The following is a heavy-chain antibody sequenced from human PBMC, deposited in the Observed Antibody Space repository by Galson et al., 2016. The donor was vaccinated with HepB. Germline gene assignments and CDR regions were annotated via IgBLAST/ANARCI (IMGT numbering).Heavy chain of an antibody. CDR1: GFTFDDYA. D-gene: IGHD3-16*01. Sequence: SLRLSCAASGFTFDDYAMHWVRQAPGKGLEWVSGISWNSGGRDYADSVKGRFTISRDNAKNSLYLHMNSLRVENTAMYFCAKDTTKGWGSEDYGGQGTLGTVSS. CDR2: ISWNSGGR. J-gene: IGHJ4*02. V-gene: IGHV3-9*01. CDR3: AKDTTKGWGSEDY.